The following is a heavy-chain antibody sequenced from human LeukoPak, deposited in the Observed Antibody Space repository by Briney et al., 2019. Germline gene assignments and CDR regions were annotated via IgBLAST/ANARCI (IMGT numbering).Heavy chain of an antibody. V-gene: IGHV1-69*05. D-gene: IGHD2-2*01. CDR1: GGTFSSYA. Sequence: SVKVSCKASGGTFSSYAISWVRQAPGQGLEWMGGIIPIFGTANYAQKFQGRVTITTDESTSTAYMELSSLRSEDTAVYYCARGIVVPAASFFDYWGQGTLVTVSS. J-gene: IGHJ4*02. CDR2: IIPIFGTA. CDR3: ARGIVVPAASFFDY.